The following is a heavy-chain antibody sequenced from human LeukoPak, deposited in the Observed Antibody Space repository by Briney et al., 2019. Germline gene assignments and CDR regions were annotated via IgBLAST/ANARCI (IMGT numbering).Heavy chain of an antibody. Sequence: GGSLRLSCAASGFTFDDYAMHWVRHAPGKGLEWVSGISWNSGSIGYADSVKGRFTISRDNAKNSQYLQMNSLRAEDTALYYCASGRSYDSSGLDYWGQGTLVTVSS. CDR2: ISWNSGSI. V-gene: IGHV3-9*01. CDR3: ASGRSYDSSGLDY. D-gene: IGHD3-22*01. J-gene: IGHJ4*02. CDR1: GFTFDDYA.